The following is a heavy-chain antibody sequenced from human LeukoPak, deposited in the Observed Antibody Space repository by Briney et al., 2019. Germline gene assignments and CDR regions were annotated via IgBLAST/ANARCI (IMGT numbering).Heavy chain of an antibody. CDR3: AKGRIQLPSGYFDY. CDR1: GFTFISYA. Sequence: PGGSLRLSCAASGFTFISYAMTWVRQAPGKGLEWVSAISGSGGSTYYADSVKGRFTISRDNSKNTLYLQMNSLRAEDTAVYYCAKGRIQLPSGYFDYGGQGTLGTVSS. CDR2: ISGSGGST. V-gene: IGHV3-23*01. D-gene: IGHD5-18*01. J-gene: IGHJ4*02.